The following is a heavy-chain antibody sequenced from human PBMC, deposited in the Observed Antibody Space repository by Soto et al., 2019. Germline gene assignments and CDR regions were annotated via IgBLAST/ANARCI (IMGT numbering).Heavy chain of an antibody. J-gene: IGHJ5*02. CDR1: GYTFTGYY. CDR2: INPNSGGT. CDR3: ARGSRRISGYYLNWFDP. Sequence: AASVKVSCKASGYTFTGYYMHWVRQAPGQGLEWMGWINPNSGGTNYAQKFQGRVTMTRDTSISTAYMELSRLRSDDTAVYYCARGSRRISGYYLNWFDPWGQGTLVTVSS. D-gene: IGHD3-22*01. V-gene: IGHV1-2*02.